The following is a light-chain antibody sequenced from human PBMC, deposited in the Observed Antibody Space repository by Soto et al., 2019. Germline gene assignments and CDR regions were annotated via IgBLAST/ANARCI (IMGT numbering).Light chain of an antibody. Sequence: VWSKSADAVSCYPGERASLYCKGSQSVSSSYLAWYQQKPGQAPRLLIYGASSRATGIPYRFSGSGSGTEFTLTISRLQSEDFAVYYCQQYGSSPWTFGQGTKVDIK. J-gene: IGKJ1*01. CDR2: GAS. CDR1: QSVSSSY. V-gene: IGKV3-20*01. CDR3: QQYGSSPWT.